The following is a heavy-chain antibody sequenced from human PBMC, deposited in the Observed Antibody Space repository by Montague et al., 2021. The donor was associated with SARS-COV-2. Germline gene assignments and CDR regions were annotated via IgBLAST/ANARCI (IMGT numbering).Heavy chain of an antibody. CDR1: GDSFNSPKYY. CDR2: SYYSGTT. V-gene: IGHV4-39*01. Sequence: SETLSLTCTVSGDSFNSPKYYCAWIRQPPGKGLEWIGSSYYSGTTYDNPSLRRQVTMSVDTSKTQFSLKMNSVTAADTAVYYCARGSYGSGSYHAFDIWSQGTVVAVSS. J-gene: IGHJ3*02. D-gene: IGHD3-10*01. CDR3: ARGSYGSGSYHAFDI.